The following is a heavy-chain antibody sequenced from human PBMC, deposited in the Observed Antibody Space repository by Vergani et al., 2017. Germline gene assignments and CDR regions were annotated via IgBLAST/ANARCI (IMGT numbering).Heavy chain of an antibody. CDR1: GDSVISTDYH. CDR3: ASKRGACRAAYCHSYDF. Sequence: QVQLQESGPGLVKPSETLSLTCTVSGDSVISTDYHWGWIRQPPGKGQEWIGSMDYSGSTSYNPSLESRISISFETPKNQFSLRLTSVTAADTAVYYCASKRGACRAAYCHSYDFWGPGTLVGVSS. J-gene: IGHJ4*02. D-gene: IGHD2-15*01. V-gene: IGHV4-39*01. CDR2: MDYSGST.